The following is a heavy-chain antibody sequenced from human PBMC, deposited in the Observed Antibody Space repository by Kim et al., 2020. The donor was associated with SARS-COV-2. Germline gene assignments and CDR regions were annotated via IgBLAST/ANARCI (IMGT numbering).Heavy chain of an antibody. Sequence: SETLSLTCSVSGGPVSSSSYYWGWIRQPPGKGLEWLANIYYSGNTYYNPSLQSRLTISVETSKNQFSLKLNSVTAADTAVYYCASVGATPNTVRAFDIWG. CDR3: ASVGATPNTVRAFDI. D-gene: IGHD1-26*01. CDR2: IYYSGNT. J-gene: IGHJ3*02. V-gene: IGHV4-39*01. CDR1: GGPVSSSSYY.